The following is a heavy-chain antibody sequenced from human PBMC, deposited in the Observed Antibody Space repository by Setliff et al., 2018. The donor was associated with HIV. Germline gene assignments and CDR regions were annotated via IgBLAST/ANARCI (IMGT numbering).Heavy chain of an antibody. Sequence: PGGSLRLSCAASGFTFSSSEMNWVRQAPGKGLEWVSYISSSSSYTHYADSVKGRFTISRDNAKNTLYLQMNSLRAEDTAVYYCARGGSNSWSPFDYWGQGTLVTVSS. CDR3: ARGGSNSWSPFDY. D-gene: IGHD6-13*01. V-gene: IGHV3-21*01. J-gene: IGHJ4*02. CDR2: ISSSSSYT. CDR1: GFTFSSSE.